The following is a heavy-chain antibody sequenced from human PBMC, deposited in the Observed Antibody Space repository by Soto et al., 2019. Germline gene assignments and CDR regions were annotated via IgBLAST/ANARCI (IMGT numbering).Heavy chain of an antibody. D-gene: IGHD6-6*01. CDR3: ARTAARPRLHYGMYV. Sequence: SETLSLTGTVSSVSISNSSYYWGWIRRPPGKGLEWIGTIYYSGITYYNPSLKSRVTISVDTSKNQFSLKLSSVTAADTAVYYCARTAARPRLHYGMYVWGQRTTVTVSS. J-gene: IGHJ6*02. CDR1: SVSISNSSYY. V-gene: IGHV4-39*01. CDR2: IYYSGIT.